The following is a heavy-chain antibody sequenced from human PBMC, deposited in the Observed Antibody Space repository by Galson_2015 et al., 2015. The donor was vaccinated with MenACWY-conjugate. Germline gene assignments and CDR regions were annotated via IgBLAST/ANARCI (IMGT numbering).Heavy chain of an antibody. V-gene: IGHV1-18*01. CDR1: GPTSFTTD. J-gene: IGHJ6*02. Sequence: SVKVSCKASGPTSFTTDVSWLRQAPGQSFEWMGWISGSNGYTNYARKFQGRFTMRADTSTDTAHMELRSLTSEDTAVYYCARERSSGPTGRNQYYYYYGMDVWGQGTTVTVS. CDR3: ARERSSGPTGRNQYYYYYGMDV. D-gene: IGHD3-22*01. CDR2: ISGSNGYT.